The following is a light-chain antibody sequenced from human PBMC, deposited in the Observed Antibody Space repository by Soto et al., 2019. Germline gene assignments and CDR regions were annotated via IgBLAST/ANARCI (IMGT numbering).Light chain of an antibody. CDR2: DAS. CDR3: QQYNNWPPWT. CDR1: QSISSW. Sequence: PGDRVTITCRASQSISSWLAWYQQKPGQAPRLLIYDASTRATGIPARFSGSGSGREFTLTISSLQSEDFAVYYCQQYNNWPPWTFGHGTKVDIK. J-gene: IGKJ1*01. V-gene: IGKV3-15*01.